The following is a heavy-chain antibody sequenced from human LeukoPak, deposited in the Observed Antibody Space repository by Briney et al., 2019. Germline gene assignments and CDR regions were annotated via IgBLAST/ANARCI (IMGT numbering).Heavy chain of an antibody. V-gene: IGHV4-59*01. Sequence: SETLSLTCTVSGGSISSYYWSWIRQPPGKGLEWIGYIYYSGSTNYNPSLKSRVTISVDTSKNQFPLKLSSVTAADTAVYYCASYGSYDFWSAPGWFDPWGQGTLVTVSS. D-gene: IGHD3-3*01. J-gene: IGHJ5*02. CDR1: GGSISSYY. CDR2: IYYSGST. CDR3: ASYGSYDFWSAPGWFDP.